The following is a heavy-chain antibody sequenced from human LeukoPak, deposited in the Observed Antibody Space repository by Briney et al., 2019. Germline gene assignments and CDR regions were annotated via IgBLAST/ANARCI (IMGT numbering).Heavy chain of an antibody. D-gene: IGHD2-21*01. CDR1: GFTFSSYA. J-gene: IGHJ6*04. Sequence: PGGSLRLSCAASGFTFSSYAMHWVRQAPGTGLEWVAVISYDGSNKYYADSVKGRFTISRDNSKNTLYLQMNSLRAEDTAVYYCASAYCGGDCYYYGMDVWGKGTTVTVSS. V-gene: IGHV3-30*04. CDR3: ASAYCGGDCYYYGMDV. CDR2: ISYDGSNK.